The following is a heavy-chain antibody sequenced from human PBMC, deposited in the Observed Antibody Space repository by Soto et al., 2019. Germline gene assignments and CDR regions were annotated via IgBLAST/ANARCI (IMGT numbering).Heavy chain of an antibody. J-gene: IGHJ5*02. CDR2: IIPIFGTA. D-gene: IGHD1-26*01. CDR3: ARDRYSGIQREYWFDP. CDR1: GGTFSSYA. Sequence: QVQLVQSGAEVKKPGSSVKVSCKASGGTFSSYAISWVRQAPGQGLEWMGGIIPIFGTANYAQKFQGRVTITADESTSTAYRELSSLRSEDTAVYYCARDRYSGIQREYWFDPWGQGTLVTVSS. V-gene: IGHV1-69*01.